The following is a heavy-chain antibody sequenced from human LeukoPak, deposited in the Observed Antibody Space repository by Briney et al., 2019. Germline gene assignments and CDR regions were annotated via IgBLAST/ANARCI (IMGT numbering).Heavy chain of an antibody. V-gene: IGHV3-30*02. CDR1: GFTFSNYG. D-gene: IGHD1-26*01. Sequence: PGGSLRLSCAASGFTFSNYGMQWVRQGPGSGLEWVAFIRNDGSKEYYSDSVKGRFSISRDNLKNMVYLQMNSLRPEDTAVYYCARAGSFGGDDYWGQGTLVTVSS. J-gene: IGHJ4*02. CDR3: ARAGSFGGDDY. CDR2: IRNDGSKE.